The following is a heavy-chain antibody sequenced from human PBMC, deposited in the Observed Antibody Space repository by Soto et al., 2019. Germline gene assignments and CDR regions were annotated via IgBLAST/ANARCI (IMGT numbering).Heavy chain of an antibody. CDR2: ISYSGST. J-gene: IGHJ5*02. V-gene: IGHV4-30-4*01. CDR3: ARAGTTMVRGVISGWFDP. D-gene: IGHD3-10*01. Sequence: SETLSLTCTVSGGSISSGEYYWTWIRQPPGKGLEWIGYISYSGSTHYSPSLKSRVGITVDTSKNQFSLNLASVSAEDTAVYYCARAGTTMVRGVISGWFDPWGQGTLVTVSS. CDR1: GGSISSGEYY.